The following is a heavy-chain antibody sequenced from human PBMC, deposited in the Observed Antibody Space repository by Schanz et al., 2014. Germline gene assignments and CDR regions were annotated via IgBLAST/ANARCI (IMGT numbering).Heavy chain of an antibody. CDR2: IYHSGNT. J-gene: IGHJ3*02. D-gene: IGHD4-17*01. CDR3: ARDRGHGDLPGDI. Sequence: QVQLQQWGAGLLKPSETLSLTCAVYGGSFSSNYWSWIRQPPGKGLEWIGEIYHSGNTNYNASLKSRVTISVDKSKNQFSLSLSSATAADTAVYYCARDRGHGDLPGDIWGQGTMVTVSS. V-gene: IGHV4-34*02. CDR1: GGSFSSNY.